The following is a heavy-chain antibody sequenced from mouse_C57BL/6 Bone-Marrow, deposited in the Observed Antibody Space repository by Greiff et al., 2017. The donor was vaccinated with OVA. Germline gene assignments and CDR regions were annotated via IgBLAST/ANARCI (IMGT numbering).Heavy chain of an antibody. CDR1: GYTFTSYW. D-gene: IGHD4-1*01. Sequence: QVQLQQPGAELVRPGSSVKLSCKASGYTFTSYWMHWVKQRPIQGLEWIGNIDPSDSETHYNQKFKDKATLTVDKSSSTAYMQLSSLTSEDSAVYYCARGPWEGGYAYWGQGTLVTVSA. CDR2: IDPSDSET. V-gene: IGHV1-52*01. J-gene: IGHJ3*01. CDR3: ARGPWEGGYAY.